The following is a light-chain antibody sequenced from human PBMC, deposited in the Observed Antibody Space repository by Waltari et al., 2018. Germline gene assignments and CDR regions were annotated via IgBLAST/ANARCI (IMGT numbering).Light chain of an antibody. CDR1: SSDFGGYNY. V-gene: IGLV2-11*01. CDR2: YVR. Sequence: QSALTQPRSVSGSPGQSVTISCTGTSSDFGGYNYVSWYQQYPGKAPKLMIYYVRKRPSGVPDLFSGSKSGNTASLTISGLQAEDEADYYCCSYAGSYAYVVLGGGTKLTVL. CDR3: CSYAGSYAYVV. J-gene: IGLJ2*01.